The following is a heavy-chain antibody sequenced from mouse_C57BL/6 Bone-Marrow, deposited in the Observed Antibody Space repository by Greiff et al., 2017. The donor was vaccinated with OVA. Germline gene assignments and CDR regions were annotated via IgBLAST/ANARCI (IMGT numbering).Heavy chain of an antibody. J-gene: IGHJ4*01. CDR2: IDPENGDT. CDR3: TTDGWLRQGGYYYAMDY. CDR1: GFNIKDDY. D-gene: IGHD2-2*01. Sequence: LVESGAELVRPGASVKLSCTASGFNIKDDYMHWVKQRPEQGLEWIGWIDPENGDTEYASKFQGKATITADTSSNTAYLQLSSLTSEDTAVYYCTTDGWLRQGGYYYAMDYWGQGTSVTVTS. V-gene: IGHV14-4*01.